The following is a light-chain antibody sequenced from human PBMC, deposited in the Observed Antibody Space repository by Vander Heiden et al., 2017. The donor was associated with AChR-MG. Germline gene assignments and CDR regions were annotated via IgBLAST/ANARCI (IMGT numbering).Light chain of an antibody. CDR2: DVY. CDR3: SSYAVSRSLVV. V-gene: IGLV2-14*01. Sequence: QSALTQPAPVSGSPGQSITISCTGSSSDFGLYNYVSWYQQIPGKAPKLLIYDVYKRPSGISNHFSGSKSGNTASLTISGLQAEDEGGYYCSSYAVSRSLVVFGGGTKLTVL. J-gene: IGLJ2*01. CDR1: SSDFGLYNY.